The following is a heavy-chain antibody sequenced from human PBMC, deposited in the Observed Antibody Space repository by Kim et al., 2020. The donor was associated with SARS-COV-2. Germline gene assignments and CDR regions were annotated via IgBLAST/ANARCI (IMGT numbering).Heavy chain of an antibody. CDR2: IYPGDSDT. V-gene: IGHV5-51*01. CDR1: GYSFTSYW. D-gene: IGHD3-3*01. Sequence: GESLKISCKGSGYSFTSYWIGWVRQMPGKGLEWMGIIYPGDSDTRYSPSFQGQVTISADKSISTAYLQWSSLKASDTAMYYCARASKLRFLESFFDYWGQGTLVTVSS. CDR3: ARASKLRFLESFFDY. J-gene: IGHJ4*02.